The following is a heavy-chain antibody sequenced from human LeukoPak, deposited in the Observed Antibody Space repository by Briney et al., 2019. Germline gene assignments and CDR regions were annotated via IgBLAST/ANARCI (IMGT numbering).Heavy chain of an antibody. D-gene: IGHD2-15*01. CDR2: INHSGST. CDR1: GGSFSGYY. Sequence: KPSETLSLTCAVYGGSFSGYYWSWIRQPPGKGLEWIGEINHSGSTNYNPSLKSRVTISVDTSKNQFSLKLSSVTAADTAVYYWSRVGGAAATPSLDPWGQGTLVTVSS. V-gene: IGHV4-34*01. J-gene: IGHJ5*02. CDR3: SRVGGAAATPSLDP.